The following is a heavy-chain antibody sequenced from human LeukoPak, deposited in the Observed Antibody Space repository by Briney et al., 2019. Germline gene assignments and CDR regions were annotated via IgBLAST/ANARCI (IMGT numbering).Heavy chain of an antibody. CDR1: GYTFTSYY. D-gene: IGHD4-17*01. J-gene: IGHJ4*02. CDR2: INPSGGST. V-gene: IGHV1-46*01. CDR3: ARARWTSTVTTYYLDF. Sequence: ASVKVSCKASGYTFTSYYMHWVRQAPGQGLEWMGIINPSGGSTSYAQKFQGRVTMTRDTSTSTVYMELSGLRSDDTAVYYCARARWTSTVTTYYLDFWGQGTLVTVSS.